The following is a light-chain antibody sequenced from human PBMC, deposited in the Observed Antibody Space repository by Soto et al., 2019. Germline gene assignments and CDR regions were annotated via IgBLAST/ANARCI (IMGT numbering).Light chain of an antibody. J-gene: IGKJ1*01. V-gene: IGKV1-5*01. CDR2: DAY. CDR1: HSVRIW. Sequence: DIPMTESAATLSASVGDTVTITCRACHSVRIWLSWYQKKPVKAPKVLIWDAYTLQRGVPSTFSGSGSGTEFTLTISSLQHEDFATYYCQQHDCYSTWTCGQGTKVDIK. CDR3: QQHDCYSTWT.